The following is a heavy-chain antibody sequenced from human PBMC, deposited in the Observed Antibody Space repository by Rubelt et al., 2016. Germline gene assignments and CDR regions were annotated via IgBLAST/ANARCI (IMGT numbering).Heavy chain of an antibody. CDR3: ASAVGDQNQGNFQH. CDR2: IIPTFGTA. V-gene: IGHV1-69*01. Sequence: QVQLVQSGAEVKKPGSSVKVSCKASGGTFSSYAISWVRQAPGQGLEWMGGIIPTFGTANYARKFQGRVTITADESTSTAYMERSSLRSEDTAVYYYASAVGDQNQGNFQHWGQGTLVTVSS. CDR1: GGTFSSYA. J-gene: IGHJ1*01. D-gene: IGHD2-21*01.